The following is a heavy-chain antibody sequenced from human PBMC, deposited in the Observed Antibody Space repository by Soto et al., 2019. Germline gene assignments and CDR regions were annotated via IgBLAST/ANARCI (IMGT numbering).Heavy chain of an antibody. CDR1: GGSISSGDYY. J-gene: IGHJ5*02. CDR2: IYYSGST. CDR3: ARLSWYDVESWFDP. D-gene: IGHD6-13*01. V-gene: IGHV4-61*08. Sequence: SETLSLTCTVSGGSISSGDYYWSWIRQPPGKGLEWIGYIYYSGSTNYNPSLKSRVTISVDTSKNQFSLKLSSVTAADTAVYYCARLSWYDVESWFDPWGQGTLVTVSS.